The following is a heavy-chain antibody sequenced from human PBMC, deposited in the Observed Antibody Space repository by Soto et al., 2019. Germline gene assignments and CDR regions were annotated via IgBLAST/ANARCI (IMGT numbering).Heavy chain of an antibody. J-gene: IGHJ2*01. CDR3: AKTGDAYWYFDL. CDR1: GFTFSTYA. D-gene: IGHD7-27*01. V-gene: IGHV3-23*01. CDR2: IRGTGTNT. Sequence: VQLLESGGGLVQPGGSLRLSCAASGFTFSTYAMTWVRQAPGKGLEWVSAIRGTGTNTYYADAVKGRFTISRDNSRNTLYLQMTSLRVDDTAVYYCAKTGDAYWYFDLWGHGTLVTVSS.